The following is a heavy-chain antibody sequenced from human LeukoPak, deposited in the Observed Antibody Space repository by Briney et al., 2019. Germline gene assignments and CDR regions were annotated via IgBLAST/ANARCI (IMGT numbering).Heavy chain of an antibody. D-gene: IGHD1-26*01. J-gene: IGHJ6*02. CDR3: ATPSGTFLAYYYGMDV. CDR1: GYTLTELS. CDR2: FDPEDGET. Sequence: ASVKVSCKVSGYTLTELSMHWVRQAPGKSLEWMGGFDPEDGETLYAQRFQGRVTMTKDTSTQTVYMELSSLKSEDTAVYYCATPSGTFLAYYYGMDVWGQGTTVTVSS. V-gene: IGHV1-24*01.